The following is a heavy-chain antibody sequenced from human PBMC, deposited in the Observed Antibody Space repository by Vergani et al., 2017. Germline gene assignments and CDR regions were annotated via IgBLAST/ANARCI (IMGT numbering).Heavy chain of an antibody. J-gene: IGHJ6*02. V-gene: IGHV1-69-2*01. Sequence: EVQLVQSGAEVKKPVATMKISCKVSGYTFTDHYMHWVKETPGKGLEWMGLVDPEDGVTIYAEKFKSRVTIAADTSTDTAHLELSSLRSEDTAVYYCATPQTVTTGGMEVWGQGTTVIVSS. CDR1: GYTFTDHY. CDR2: VDPEDGVT. CDR3: ATPQTVTTGGMEV. D-gene: IGHD4-17*01.